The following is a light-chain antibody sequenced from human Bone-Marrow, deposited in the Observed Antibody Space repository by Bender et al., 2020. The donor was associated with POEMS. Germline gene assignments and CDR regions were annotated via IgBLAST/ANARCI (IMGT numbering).Light chain of an antibody. V-gene: IGLV3-21*02. J-gene: IGLJ2*01. Sequence: SYVLTQPPSVSVAPGQTARITCGGNNIESKRVHWYQQKPGQAPVLVIYDGTDRPSEIPERFSGSNSANTATLTISRVEAGDEADYYCQVWLSSSDHPVFGGGTKVTVL. CDR3: QVWLSSSDHPV. CDR1: NIESKR. CDR2: DGT.